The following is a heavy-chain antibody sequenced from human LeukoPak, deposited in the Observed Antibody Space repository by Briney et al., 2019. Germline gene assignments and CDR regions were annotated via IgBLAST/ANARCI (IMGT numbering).Heavy chain of an antibody. CDR3: ARDPDFRGAQIDY. CDR1: GYSFTSYG. CDR2: ISGYNGNT. J-gene: IGHJ4*02. Sequence: GASVKVSCKASGYSFTSYGFTWVRQAPGQGLEWMGWISGYNGNTIYAQKLRGRVTMTTDTSTSTAYMELRSLRSDDTAVYYCARDPDFRGAQIDYWGQGTLVTVSS. D-gene: IGHD3-10*01. V-gene: IGHV1-18*01.